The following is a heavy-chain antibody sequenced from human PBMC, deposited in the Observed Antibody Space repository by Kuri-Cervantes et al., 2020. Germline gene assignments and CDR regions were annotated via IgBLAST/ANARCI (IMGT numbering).Heavy chain of an antibody. CDR2: IYYTGST. CDR3: ARSGSSFDY. CDR1: GYSISSGYY. D-gene: IGHD1-26*01. Sequence: SETLSLTCAVSGYSISSGYYWGWIRQPPGKGLEWIGYIYYTGSTNYNPSLKSRVTISVDTSKNQSSLQLSSVTAADTAVYYFARSGSSFDYWGQGTLVTVSS. V-gene: IGHV4-38-2*01. J-gene: IGHJ4*02.